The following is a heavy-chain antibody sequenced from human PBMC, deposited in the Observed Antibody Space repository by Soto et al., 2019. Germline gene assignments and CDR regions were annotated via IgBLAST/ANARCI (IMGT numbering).Heavy chain of an antibody. V-gene: IGHV1-2*04. CDR3: ARDRGLDWGMSSVFWYFDL. CDR2: INPNSGGT. D-gene: IGHD7-27*01. Sequence: QVQLVQSGAEVKKPGASVKVSCKASGYTFTGYYMHWVRQAPGQGLEWMGWINPNSGGTNYAQKFQGWVTMTRDTSISTAYMELSRVRSDDTAVYYCARDRGLDWGMSSVFWYFDLWGRGTLVTVSS. J-gene: IGHJ2*01. CDR1: GYTFTGYY.